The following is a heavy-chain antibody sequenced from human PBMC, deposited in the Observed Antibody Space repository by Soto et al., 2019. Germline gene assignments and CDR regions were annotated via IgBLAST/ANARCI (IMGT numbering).Heavy chain of an antibody. J-gene: IGHJ5*02. CDR3: APVQQLADP. V-gene: IGHV3-30*03. CDR2: ISYDGSNK. Sequence: ESGGGVVQPGRSLRLSCAASGFTFSSYGMHWVRQAPGKGLEWVAVISYDGSNKYYADSVKGRFTISRDNSKNTLYLQMNSLRAEDTAVYYCAPVQQLADPWGQGTLVTVSS. D-gene: IGHD6-13*01. CDR1: GFTFSSYG.